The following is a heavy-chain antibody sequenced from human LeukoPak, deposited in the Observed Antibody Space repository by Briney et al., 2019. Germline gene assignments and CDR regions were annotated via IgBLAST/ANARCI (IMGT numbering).Heavy chain of an antibody. V-gene: IGHV3-11*01. CDR2: ISVGGNTV. D-gene: IGHD3-16*01. CDR1: GFTFSDYY. J-gene: IGHJ5*02. Sequence: PGGSLRLSCTASGFTFSDYYMSWIRQAPGKGLEWLSYISVGGNTVSYAESVKGRFTISRDNAKNSVFLQIDGLRAEDTAMYYCARDRQFRLHDPWGQGILVTVSS. CDR3: ARDRQFRLHDP.